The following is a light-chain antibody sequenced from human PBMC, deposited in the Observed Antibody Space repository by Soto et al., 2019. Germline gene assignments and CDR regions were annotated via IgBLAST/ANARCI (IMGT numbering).Light chain of an antibody. J-gene: IGKJ2*01. CDR2: WAS. V-gene: IGKV4-1*01. CDR3: QQYYSTLHT. CDR1: QSVLYSSNNKNY. Sequence: DIVMTQSPDSLAVSLGERATINCKSSQSVLYSSNNKNYLAWYQQKPGQPPKLLIYWASTWESGVPDRFSGSGSGTDFTLTISSLQAEDVAVYYCQQYYSTLHTFGQGTKLEIK.